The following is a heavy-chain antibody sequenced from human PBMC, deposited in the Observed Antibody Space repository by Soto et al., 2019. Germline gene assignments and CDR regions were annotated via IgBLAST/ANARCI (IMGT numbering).Heavy chain of an antibody. V-gene: IGHV1-46*01. D-gene: IGHD6-19*01. CDR3: ATSSYSSGWYGLYFQH. Sequence: ASVKVSCKASGYTFTSYYMHWVRQAPGQGLEWMGIINPSGGSTSYAQKFQDRVTMTRDTSTSTVYMELSSLRSEDTAVYYCATSSYSSGWYGLYFQHWGQGTLVTVSS. CDR1: GYTFTSYY. J-gene: IGHJ1*01. CDR2: INPSGGST.